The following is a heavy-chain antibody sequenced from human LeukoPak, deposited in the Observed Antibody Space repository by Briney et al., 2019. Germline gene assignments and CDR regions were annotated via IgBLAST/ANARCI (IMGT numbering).Heavy chain of an antibody. V-gene: IGHV4-59*01. CDR1: GGFISSYY. J-gene: IGHJ4*02. Sequence: PSGTLSLTXTVSGGFISSYYRSWVRQPPGKGLEWIGYIYYSGTTNYNPSLKSRVTISVDTSKNQFSLKLSSVTAADTAVYYCARDRYGGNSGEFDYWGQGTLVTVSS. CDR3: ARDRYGGNSGEFDY. D-gene: IGHD4-23*01. CDR2: IYYSGTT.